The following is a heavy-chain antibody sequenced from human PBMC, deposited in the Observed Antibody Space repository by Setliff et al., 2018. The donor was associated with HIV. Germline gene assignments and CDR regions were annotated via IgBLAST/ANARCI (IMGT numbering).Heavy chain of an antibody. V-gene: IGHV4-61*01. CDR2: IYTSGST. CDR1: GGSVSSGTYY. Sequence: PSETLSLTCTVSGGSVSSGTYYWSWIRQPPGKGLEWIGRIYTSGSTNYNPSLKSRVTMSVDTSKNQFSLKLSSVTAADTAVYYCARDRPHYDYVWGSYPHAFDIWGQGTMVTVSS. CDR3: ARDRPHYDYVWGSYPHAFDI. D-gene: IGHD3-16*02. J-gene: IGHJ3*02.